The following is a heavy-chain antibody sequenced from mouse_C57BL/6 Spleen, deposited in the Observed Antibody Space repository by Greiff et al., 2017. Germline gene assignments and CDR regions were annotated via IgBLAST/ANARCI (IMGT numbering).Heavy chain of an antibody. V-gene: IGHV2-2*01. CDR1: GFSLTSYG. CDR2: IWSGGST. J-gene: IGHJ2*01. D-gene: IGHD2-1*01. Sequence: QVQLKESGPGLVQPSQSLSITCTVSGFSLTSYGVHWVRQSPGKGLEWLGVIWSGGSTDYNAAFISRLSISKDNSKSQVCFKMNSLQADDTDIYYCARNRGNYDYYDDWGKGTTLTVSS. CDR3: ARNRGNYDYYDD.